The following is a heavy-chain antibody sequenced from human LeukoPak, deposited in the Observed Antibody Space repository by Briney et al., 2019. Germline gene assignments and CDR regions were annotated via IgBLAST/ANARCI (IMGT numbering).Heavy chain of an antibody. CDR2: IYYSVST. J-gene: IGHJ4*02. CDR1: GGSISSSSYY. D-gene: IGHD4-11*01. V-gene: IGHV4-39*01. Sequence: PSETLSLTCTVSGGSISSSSYYWGWVRQPPGKGLEWIGNIYYSVSTYYTPSLKSRVTISVDTSKNQFSLKLSSVTAADTAVYYCARLPRATVTTTGFDYWGQGTLVTVSS. CDR3: ARLPRATVTTTGFDY.